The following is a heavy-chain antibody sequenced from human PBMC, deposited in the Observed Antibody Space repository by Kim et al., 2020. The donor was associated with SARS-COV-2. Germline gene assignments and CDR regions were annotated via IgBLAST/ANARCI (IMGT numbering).Heavy chain of an antibody. D-gene: IGHD5-18*01. Sequence: YNPSLKGRVTISVDTSKNQFSLKLSAVTAADTAVYYCASVDTTSHYFDYWGQGTLVTVSS. CDR3: ASVDTTSHYFDY. V-gene: IGHV4-31*02. J-gene: IGHJ4*02.